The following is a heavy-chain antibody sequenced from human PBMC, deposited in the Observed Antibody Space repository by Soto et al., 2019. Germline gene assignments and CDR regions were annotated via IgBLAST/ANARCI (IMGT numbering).Heavy chain of an antibody. CDR2: INHSGST. Sequence: SETLSLTCAVYGGSFSGYYWSWIRQPPGKGLEWIGEINHSGSTNYNPSLKSRVTISVDTSKNQFSLKLSSVTAADTAVYYCARGPGGYCSSTSCYRWFDPWGQGTLVNVSS. CDR3: ARGPGGYCSSTSCYRWFDP. CDR1: GGSFSGYY. D-gene: IGHD2-2*01. J-gene: IGHJ5*02. V-gene: IGHV4-34*01.